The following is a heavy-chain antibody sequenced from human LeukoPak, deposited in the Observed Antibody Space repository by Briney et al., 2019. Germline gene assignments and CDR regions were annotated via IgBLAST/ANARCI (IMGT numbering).Heavy chain of an antibody. CDR2: ISSSSSYI. CDR1: GFTFSSYS. Sequence: GGSLRLSCAASGFTFSSYSMNWVRQAPGKGLEWVSSISSSSSYIYYADSVKGRFTISRDNAKNSLYLQMNSLRAEDTAVYYCARDLGSSGWYRPRYFDYWGQGTLVTVSS. CDR3: ARDLGSSGWYRPRYFDY. D-gene: IGHD6-19*01. V-gene: IGHV3-21*01. J-gene: IGHJ4*02.